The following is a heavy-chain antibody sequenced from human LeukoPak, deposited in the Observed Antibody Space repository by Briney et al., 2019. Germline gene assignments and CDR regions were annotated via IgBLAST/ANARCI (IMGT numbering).Heavy chain of an antibody. CDR1: GGSISSYY. J-gene: IGHJ4*02. D-gene: IGHD2-2*01. CDR3: ARAKRKRTDIVVVPAAYYFDY. Sequence: SETLSLTRTVSGGSISSYYWSWIRQPPGKGLEWIGYIYYSGSTNYNPSLKSRVTISVDTSKNQFSLKLSSVTAADTAVYYCARAKRKRTDIVVVPAAYYFDYWGQGTLVTVSS. CDR2: IYYSGST. V-gene: IGHV4-59*01.